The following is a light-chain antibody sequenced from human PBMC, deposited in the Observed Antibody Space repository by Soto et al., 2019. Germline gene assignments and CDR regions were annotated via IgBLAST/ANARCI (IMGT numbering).Light chain of an antibody. CDR1: SSDISDNKY. CDR2: EVN. V-gene: IGLV2-8*01. Sequence: QSALTQPPSASGSPGQSVTISCTGTSSDISDNKYVSWFQRHPGKAPKVLIYEVNKRASGVPDRFSGSKSGNTASLTVSGLRADDEADYYCNSYVGSNNYVFGTGTKVTVL. J-gene: IGLJ1*01. CDR3: NSYVGSNNYV.